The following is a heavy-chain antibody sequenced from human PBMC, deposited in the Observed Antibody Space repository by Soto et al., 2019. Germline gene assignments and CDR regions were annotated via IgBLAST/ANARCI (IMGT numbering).Heavy chain of an antibody. V-gene: IGHV3-30*18. D-gene: IGHD6-13*01. CDR2: ISYDGSNK. CDR1: GFTFSSYG. Sequence: ESGGGVVQPGRSLRLSCAASGFTFSSYGMHWVRQAPGKGLEWVAVISYDGSNKYYADSVKGRFTISRDNSKNTLYLQMNSLRAEDTAVYYCAKDSHAYSSSWTYYFDYWGQGTLVTVSS. J-gene: IGHJ4*02. CDR3: AKDSHAYSSSWTYYFDY.